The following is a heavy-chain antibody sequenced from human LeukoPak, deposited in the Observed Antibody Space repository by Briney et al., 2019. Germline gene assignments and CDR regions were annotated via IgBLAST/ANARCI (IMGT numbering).Heavy chain of an antibody. CDR1: GFTFSSYS. Sequence: PGGALRLSCAASGFTFSSYSMNSVRQAPGKGLEWVSYLSSPSSPINYADSVKGRFTVSRDNAKNSLFMQMSSLRDEDTVVYCCTKGIRPNYRDCIAYYNDYWGQGTVVTVSS. CDR2: LSSPSSPI. J-gene: IGHJ4*02. CDR3: TKGIRPNYRDCIAYYNDY. D-gene: IGHD3-22*01. V-gene: IGHV3-48*02.